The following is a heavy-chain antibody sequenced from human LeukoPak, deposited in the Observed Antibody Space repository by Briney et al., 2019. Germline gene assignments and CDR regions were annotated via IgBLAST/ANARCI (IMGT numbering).Heavy chain of an antibody. CDR1: GGTLTSHT. Sequence: SVKVSCKASGGTLTSHTFSWVRQAPGQGLEWMGRITPIIDSAKYAENFQDRVTITADKSTSTVYMELSSLRSEDTAVYFCARVNLRGSQYNWFDPWGQGTLVTVSS. CDR3: ARVNLRGSQYNWFDP. J-gene: IGHJ5*02. CDR2: ITPIIDSA. D-gene: IGHD1-26*01. V-gene: IGHV1-69*08.